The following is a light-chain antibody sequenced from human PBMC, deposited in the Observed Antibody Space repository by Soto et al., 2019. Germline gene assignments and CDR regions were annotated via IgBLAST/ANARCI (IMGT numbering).Light chain of an antibody. Sequence: DIVMSQSPLSLPVTPGEPASISCRSSQSLLHSNGYNYLDWYLQKPGQSPQLLLYLGSNRASAAPDRFSGRGSGTDFTLKISRLEAEDVGVYYYIQSLQTTFPQGTRPEIK. CDR2: LGS. J-gene: IGKJ5*01. CDR3: IQSLQTT. V-gene: IGKV2-28*01. CDR1: QSLLHSNGYNY.